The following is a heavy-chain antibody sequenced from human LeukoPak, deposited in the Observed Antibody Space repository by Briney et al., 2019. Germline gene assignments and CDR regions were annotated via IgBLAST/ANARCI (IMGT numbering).Heavy chain of an antibody. J-gene: IGHJ4*02. D-gene: IGHD3-10*01. CDR2: FDPEDGET. V-gene: IGHV1-24*01. Sequence: ASVKVSCKVSGYTLTELSMHWVRQAPGKGLEWMGGFDPEDGETIYAQKFQGRVTMTEDTSTDTAYMELSSLRSEDTAVYYCATDLDSYGVRGVTYYFDYWGQGTLVTVSS. CDR3: ATDLDSYGVRGVTYYFDY. CDR1: GYTLTELS.